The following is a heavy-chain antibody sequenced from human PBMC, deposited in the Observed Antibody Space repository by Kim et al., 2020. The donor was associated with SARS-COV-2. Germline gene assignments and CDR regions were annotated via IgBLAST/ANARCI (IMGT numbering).Heavy chain of an antibody. Sequence: SSAPYYADSGKGRFTISRENAKNSLYLQMNSLRDEDTAVYYCARGNGMDVWGQGTTVTVSS. CDR2: SSAP. J-gene: IGHJ6*02. V-gene: IGHV3-48*02. CDR3: ARGNGMDV.